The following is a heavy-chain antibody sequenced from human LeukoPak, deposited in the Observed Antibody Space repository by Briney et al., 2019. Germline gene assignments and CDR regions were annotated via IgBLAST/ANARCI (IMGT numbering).Heavy chain of an antibody. V-gene: IGHV1-2*04. J-gene: IGHJ4*02. D-gene: IGHD5-12*01. CDR2: INPNSGGT. CDR3: ARGRGYSGYDFYY. CDR1: GYTFTGYY. Sequence: ASVKVSCKASGYTFTGYYMHWVRQAPGQGLEWMGWINPNSGGTNYAQKFQGWVTMTRDTSISTDYMELSRLRSDDTAVYYCARGRGYSGYDFYYWGQGTLVTVSS.